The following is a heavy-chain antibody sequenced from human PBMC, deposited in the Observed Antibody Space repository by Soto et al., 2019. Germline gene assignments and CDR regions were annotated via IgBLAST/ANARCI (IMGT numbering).Heavy chain of an antibody. J-gene: IGHJ6*02. CDR3: ARVVASGIHYYYYYGMDV. CDR2: IYFIEDT. CDR1: GGSISTGGYY. Sequence: QMQLQESGPGLVKPSQTLSLTCTVSGGSISTGGYYWSWVRQPPGKGLEWIGYIYFIEDTYYNPSLKSRITMSVDRSKNQFSLKVSSVTAADTAVYYCARVVASGIHYYYYYGMDVWGQGTTVSVSS. V-gene: IGHV4-30-4*01. D-gene: IGHD5-18*01.